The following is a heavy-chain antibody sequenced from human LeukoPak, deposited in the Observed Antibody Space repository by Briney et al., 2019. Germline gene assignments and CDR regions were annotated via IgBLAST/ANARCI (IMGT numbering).Heavy chain of an antibody. D-gene: IGHD5-18*01. CDR2: IYYRGST. CDR3: ARRGDSYAVFDY. Sequence: SETLSLTCTVSGGSISSSNYYWGWIRQPPGKGLEWIGSIYYRGSTYYNPSLKSRVTISVDTSKNQFSLKLSSVTAADTAAYYCARRGDSYAVFDYWGQGTLVTVSS. CDR1: GGSISSSNYY. V-gene: IGHV4-39*01. J-gene: IGHJ4*02.